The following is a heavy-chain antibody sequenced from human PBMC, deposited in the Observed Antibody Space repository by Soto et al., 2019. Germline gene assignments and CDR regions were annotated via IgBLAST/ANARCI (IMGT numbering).Heavy chain of an antibody. CDR3: ARDWEGHDAFDI. V-gene: IGHV4-61*08. CDR2: IYYSGST. D-gene: IGHD1-26*01. Sequence: SETMSLTCTVSGGSISSGGYYWSWIRQQQGKGLEWIGYIYYSGSTNYNPSLKSRVTISVDTSKNQFSLKLSSVTAADTAVYYCARDWEGHDAFDIWGQGTMVTVSS. CDR1: GGSISSGGYY. J-gene: IGHJ3*02.